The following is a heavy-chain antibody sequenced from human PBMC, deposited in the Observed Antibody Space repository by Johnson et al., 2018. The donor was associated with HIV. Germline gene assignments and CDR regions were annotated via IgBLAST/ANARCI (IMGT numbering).Heavy chain of an antibody. CDR1: GFTFSSYG. CDR3: AKDYSSSLSAFYI. D-gene: IGHD6-13*01. Sequence: QVQLVESGGGVVQPGRSLRLSCAASGFTFSSYGMHWVRQAPGKGLEWVAVIWYDGSNKYYADSVKGRFTISRDNSKNTLYLQMNSLRAEDTTVYYCAKDYSSSLSAFYIWGQGTMVTVSS. CDR2: IWYDGSNK. V-gene: IGHV3-33*06. J-gene: IGHJ3*02.